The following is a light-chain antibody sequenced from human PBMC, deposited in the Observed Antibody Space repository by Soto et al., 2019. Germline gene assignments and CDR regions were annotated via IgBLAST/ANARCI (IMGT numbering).Light chain of an antibody. Sequence: QSVLTQPASVSGSPGQSITISCTGTTSDVGTYNLVSWYQQYPGKAPQVVISEVTKRPSGVSDRFSGSKSGNMASLTISGLQAEDEADYYCRSYAGNGTWIFGGGTKLTVL. CDR3: RSYAGNGTWI. J-gene: IGLJ2*01. CDR2: EVT. CDR1: TSDVGTYNL. V-gene: IGLV2-23*02.